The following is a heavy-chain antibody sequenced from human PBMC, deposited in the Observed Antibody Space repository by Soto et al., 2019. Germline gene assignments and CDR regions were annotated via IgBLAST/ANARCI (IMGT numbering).Heavy chain of an antibody. CDR1: GYTFTSYG. D-gene: IGHD3-22*01. CDR3: ARGVYYYDSSGYRVADS. J-gene: IGHJ4*02. CDR2: ISPYNGNT. V-gene: IGHV1-18*01. Sequence: ASVKVSCKASGYTFTSYGIIWVRQAPGQGLEWMGWISPYNGNTNYAQKVQGRVTMTTDTSTSTAYMELRSLRSDDTAVYYCARGVYYYDSSGYRVADSWGQGTLVTSPQ.